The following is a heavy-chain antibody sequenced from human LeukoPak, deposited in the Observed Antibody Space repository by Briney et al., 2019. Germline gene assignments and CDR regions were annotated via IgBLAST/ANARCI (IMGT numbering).Heavy chain of an antibody. CDR3: ARDAGYCSGGSCYPGQFDY. CDR1: GITFSSYW. CDR2: IWYDGSNK. V-gene: IGHV3-33*08. D-gene: IGHD2-15*01. J-gene: IGHJ4*02. Sequence: PGGSLRLSCAASGITFSSYWMHWVRQAPGKGLEWVAVIWYDGSNKYYADSVKGRFTISRDNSKNTLYLQMNSLRAEDTAVYYCARDAGYCSGGSCYPGQFDYWGQGTLVTVSS.